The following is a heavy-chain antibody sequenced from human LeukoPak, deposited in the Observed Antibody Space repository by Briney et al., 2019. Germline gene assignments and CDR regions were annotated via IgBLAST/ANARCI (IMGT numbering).Heavy chain of an antibody. CDR2: MNPNSGNT. D-gene: IGHD6-13*01. V-gene: IGHV1-8*02. CDR3: ARGPAAGY. Sequence: GASVKVSCKASGYTFTDHYIHWVRQAPGQGLEWMGWMNPNSGNTGYAQKFQGRVTMTRNTSISTAYMELSSLRSEDTAVYYCARGPAAGYWGQGTLVTVSS. J-gene: IGHJ4*02. CDR1: GYTFTDHY.